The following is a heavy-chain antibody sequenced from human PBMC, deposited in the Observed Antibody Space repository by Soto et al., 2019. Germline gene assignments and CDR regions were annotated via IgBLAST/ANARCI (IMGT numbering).Heavy chain of an antibody. CDR3: AHRPTTFFGVVFDY. D-gene: IGHD3-3*01. CDR2: IYWDDDK. Sequence: QITLKESGPTLVKPTQTLTLTCTFSGFSLSTIGVGVGWIHQPPGKALEWLALIYWDDDKRYSPSLKSRLTITKDTSKKPVVLTMTNVDPVDTATYYCAHRPTTFFGVVFDYWGQGTLVTVSS. CDR1: GFSLSTIGVG. J-gene: IGHJ4*02. V-gene: IGHV2-5*02.